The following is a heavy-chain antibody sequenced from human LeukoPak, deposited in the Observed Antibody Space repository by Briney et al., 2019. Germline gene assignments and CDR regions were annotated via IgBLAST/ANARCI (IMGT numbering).Heavy chain of an antibody. J-gene: IGHJ4*02. Sequence: ASVKVSCKASGYTFTSYDINCVRQATGQGLEWMGWMNPNSGDTGYAQKFQGRVTMTRNTSISTAYMELSSLRSEDTAVYYCARGRNRVGYNTGNLEYWGQGTLVTVSS. CDR2: MNPNSGDT. CDR3: ARGRNRVGYNTGNLEY. D-gene: IGHD5-24*01. V-gene: IGHV1-8*01. CDR1: GYTFTSYD.